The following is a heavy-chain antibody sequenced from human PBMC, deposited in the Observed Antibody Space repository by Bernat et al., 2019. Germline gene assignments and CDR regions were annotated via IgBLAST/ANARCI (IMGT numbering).Heavy chain of an antibody. V-gene: IGHV3-33*01. CDR3: ARDRTLRRDFDY. J-gene: IGHJ4*02. D-gene: IGHD3-16*01. Sequence: QVQLVESGGGVVQPGRSLRLSCAASGFTFSSYGMHWVRQAPGKGLEWVAVIWYDGSNKYYADSVKGRFTISRDNSKNTLYLQMNSLRAEDTAVYYCARDRTLRRDFDYWGQGTLVTVSS. CDR1: GFTFSSYG. CDR2: IWYDGSNK.